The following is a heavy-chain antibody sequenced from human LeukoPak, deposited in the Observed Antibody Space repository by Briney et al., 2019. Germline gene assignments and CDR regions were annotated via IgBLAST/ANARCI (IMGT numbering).Heavy chain of an antibody. CDR2: LSHDGSYE. Sequence: GGSLRLSCAVSGFSFSSSGMHWVRQAPGRGLEWVAVLSHDGSYEQCADSVKGRFTISRDNSKNTLYLQMNSLRVEDTAVYYCAKEVVVVVAATRFDPWGQGTLVTVSS. D-gene: IGHD2-15*01. V-gene: IGHV3-30*18. CDR1: GFSFSSSG. CDR3: AKEVVVVVAATRFDP. J-gene: IGHJ5*02.